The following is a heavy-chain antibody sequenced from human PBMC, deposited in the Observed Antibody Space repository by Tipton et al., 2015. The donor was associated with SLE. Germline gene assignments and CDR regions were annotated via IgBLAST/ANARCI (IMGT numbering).Heavy chain of an antibody. V-gene: IGHV4-61*05. CDR1: GGSIRSNSYY. Sequence: TLSLTCTVSGGSIRSNSYYWVWIRQPPGKGLEWIGNIDYSGSTNYNPSLKSRVTISVDRSRNQFSLKLSSVTAADTAVYYCARASTQHSRIAFDIWDQGTMVTVSS. CDR3: ARASTQHSRIAFDI. D-gene: IGHD1-14*01. J-gene: IGHJ3*02. CDR2: IDYSGST.